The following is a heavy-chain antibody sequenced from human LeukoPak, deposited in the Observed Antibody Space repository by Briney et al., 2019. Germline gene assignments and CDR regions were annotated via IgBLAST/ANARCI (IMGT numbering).Heavy chain of an antibody. D-gene: IGHD5-18*01. CDR3: ARGRLAIQLWSQKYYFDY. CDR2: INPNSGGT. V-gene: IGHV1-2*02. CDR1: GYTFTGYY. Sequence: ASVKVSCKASGYTFTGYYTHWVRQAPGQGLEWMGWINPNSGGTNYAQKFQGRVTMTRDTSISTAYMELSRLRSDDTAVYYCARGRLAIQLWSQKYYFDYWGQGTLVTVSS. J-gene: IGHJ4*02.